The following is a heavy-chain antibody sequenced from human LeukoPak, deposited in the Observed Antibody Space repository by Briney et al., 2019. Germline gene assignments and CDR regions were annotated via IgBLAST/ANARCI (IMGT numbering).Heavy chain of an antibody. CDR1: GFTFSSYA. CDR2: ISSNGGST. J-gene: IGHJ3*02. D-gene: IGHD3-22*01. V-gene: IGHV3-64*01. Sequence: TGGSLRLSCAASGFTFSSYAMHWVRQAPGKGLEYVSAISSNGGSTYYANSVKGRFTISRDNSKNTLYLQMNSLRAEDTAVYYCAKTSYDSSGYGAFDIWGQGTMVTVSS. CDR3: AKTSYDSSGYGAFDI.